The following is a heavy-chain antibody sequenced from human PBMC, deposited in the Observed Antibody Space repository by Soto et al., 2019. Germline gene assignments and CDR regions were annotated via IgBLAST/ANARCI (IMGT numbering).Heavy chain of an antibody. CDR1: GDSVSSNSAA. Sequence: SQTLSLTCAISGDSVSSNSAAWNWIRQSPARGLEWRGRTYYRSKWYNDYAVSVKSRITINPDTSKNQSSLQLNSVTPEDTAVYYCARDKRSRDPRYSSGWLGWFDPWGQGTLVTVSS. V-gene: IGHV6-1*01. CDR3: ARDKRSRDPRYSSGWLGWFDP. J-gene: IGHJ5*02. CDR2: TYYRSKWYN. D-gene: IGHD6-19*01.